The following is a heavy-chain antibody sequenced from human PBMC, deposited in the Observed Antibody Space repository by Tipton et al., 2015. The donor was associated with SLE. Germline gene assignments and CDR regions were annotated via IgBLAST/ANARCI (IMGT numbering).Heavy chain of an antibody. CDR1: NYSITTSHW. CDR3: ANYDTLTGYLDY. J-gene: IGHJ4*02. CDR2: INHSGST. D-gene: IGHD3-9*01. V-gene: IGHV4-28*01. Sequence: TLSLTCAVSNYSITTSHWWGWIRQPPGKGLEWIGEINHSGSTNYNPSLKSRVTISVDTSKNQFSLKLSSVTAADTAVYYCANYDTLTGYLDYWGQGTLVTVSS.